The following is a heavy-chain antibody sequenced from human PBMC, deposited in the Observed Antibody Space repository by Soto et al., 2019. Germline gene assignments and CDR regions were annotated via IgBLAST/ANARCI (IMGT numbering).Heavy chain of an antibody. J-gene: IGHJ5*02. CDR1: GYTFTSYY. CDR3: GRDLSKQPWIQLWLALGGFAP. D-gene: IGHD5-18*01. V-gene: IGHV1-46*01. Sequence: QVQLVQSGAEVKKPGASVKVSCKASGYTFTSYYMHWVRQAPGQGLEWMGIINPSGGSTSYAQKFRGRVTITRAPPTDTVYMELTSRRSGASAVYYCGRDLSKQPWIQLWLALGGFAPGGQGPLVPVSS. CDR2: INPSGGST.